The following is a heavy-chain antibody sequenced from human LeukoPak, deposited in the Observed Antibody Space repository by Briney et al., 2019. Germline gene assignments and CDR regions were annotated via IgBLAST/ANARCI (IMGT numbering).Heavy chain of an antibody. D-gene: IGHD2-2*01. CDR3: ARKFLGYCSSTSCLYGMDV. V-gene: IGHV1-18*04. CDR2: ISAYNGNT. Sequence: ASVKVSCRASGYTFTSYGICWVRQAPGQGLEWMGWISAYNGNTNYAQKLQGRVTMTTDTSTSTAYMELRSLRSDDTAVYYCARKFLGYCSSTSCLYGMDVWGKGTTVTVSS. CDR1: GYTFTSYG. J-gene: IGHJ6*04.